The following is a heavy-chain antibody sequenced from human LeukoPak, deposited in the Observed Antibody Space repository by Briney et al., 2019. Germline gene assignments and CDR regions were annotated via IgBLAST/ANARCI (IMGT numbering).Heavy chain of an antibody. Sequence: KSSETLSLTCTVSGGSISSYYWSWIRQPPGKGLEWIGYIYHSGSTNYNPSLKSRVTISVDTSKNQFSLKLSSVTAADTAVYYCAREDGSGSYSNFDYWSQGTLPPSPQ. CDR2: IYHSGST. J-gene: IGHJ4*02. CDR3: AREDGSGSYSNFDY. V-gene: IGHV4-59*01. D-gene: IGHD1-26*01. CDR1: GGSISSYY.